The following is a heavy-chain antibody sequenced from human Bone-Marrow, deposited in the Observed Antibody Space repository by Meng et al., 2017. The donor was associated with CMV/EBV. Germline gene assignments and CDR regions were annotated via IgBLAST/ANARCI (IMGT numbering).Heavy chain of an antibody. V-gene: IGHV3-74*01. J-gene: IGHJ3*02. CDR3: AKDMALHDAFDI. Sequence: GGSLRLSCAASGFTFSSYWMHWVRQAPGKGLVWVSRINSDGSSTSYADSVKGRFTISRDNAKNTLYLQMNSLRTEDTALYYCAKDMALHDAFDIWGQGTMVTVSS. CDR1: GFTFSSYW. CDR2: INSDGSST. D-gene: IGHD3-10*01.